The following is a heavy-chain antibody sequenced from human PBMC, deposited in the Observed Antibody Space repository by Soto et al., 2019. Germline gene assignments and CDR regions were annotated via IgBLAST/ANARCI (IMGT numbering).Heavy chain of an antibody. CDR1: GFTFSSYA. CDR3: AKDAGYCSSTSCLNHDAFDI. Sequence: PGGSLRLSCAASGFTFSSYAMSWVRQAPGKGLEWVPAISGSGGSTYYADSVKGRFTISRDNSKNTPYLQMNSLRAEDTAVYYCAKDAGYCSSTSCLNHDAFDIWGQGTMVTVSS. CDR2: ISGSGGST. J-gene: IGHJ3*02. D-gene: IGHD2-2*01. V-gene: IGHV3-23*01.